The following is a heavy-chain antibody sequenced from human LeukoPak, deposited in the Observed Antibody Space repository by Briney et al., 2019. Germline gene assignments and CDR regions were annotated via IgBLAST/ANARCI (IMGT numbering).Heavy chain of an antibody. J-gene: IGHJ4*02. CDR1: GYTFTSYD. V-gene: IGHV1-8*01. CDR3: ARGRSPRFATMIVVVTKGYYFDY. D-gene: IGHD3-22*01. CDR2: MNPNSGNT. Sequence: EASVKVSCKASGYTFTSYDINWVRQATGQGLEWMGWMNPNSGNTGYAQKFQGRVTMTRNTSISTAYMELSSLRSEDTAVYYCARGRSPRFATMIVVVTKGYYFDYWGQGTLVTVSS.